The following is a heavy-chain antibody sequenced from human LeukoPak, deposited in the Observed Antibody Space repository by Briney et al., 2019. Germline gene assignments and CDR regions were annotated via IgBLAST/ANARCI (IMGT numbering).Heavy chain of an antibody. CDR2: ISAYTGDT. D-gene: IGHD3-3*01. CDR3: ARTPRYDFWSGYLFDY. Sequence: GALVKVSCKASGYTFTTYGVGWVRQAPGQGLEWMGWISAYTGDTSYAQKLQGRVTMTTDTSTSTAYMELRSLRSDDTDVYYCARTPRYDFWSGYLFDYWGQGTLVTVSS. J-gene: IGHJ4*02. V-gene: IGHV1-18*01. CDR1: GYTFTTYG.